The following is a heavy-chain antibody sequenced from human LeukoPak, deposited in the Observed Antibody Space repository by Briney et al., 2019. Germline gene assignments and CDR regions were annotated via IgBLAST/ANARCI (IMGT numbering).Heavy chain of an antibody. CDR2: INWNGGST. V-gene: IGHV3-20*04. CDR3: ARDPFRVVMSAGTPPFYGAFDI. J-gene: IGHJ3*02. Sequence: PGGSLRLSCAASGFTFDDYGMSWVRQAPGKGLEWVSGINWNGGSTGYADSVKGRFTISRDNAKNSLYLQMNSLRAEDTALYYCARDPFRVVMSAGTPPFYGAFDIWGQGTMVTVSS. CDR1: GFTFDDYG. D-gene: IGHD2-21*01.